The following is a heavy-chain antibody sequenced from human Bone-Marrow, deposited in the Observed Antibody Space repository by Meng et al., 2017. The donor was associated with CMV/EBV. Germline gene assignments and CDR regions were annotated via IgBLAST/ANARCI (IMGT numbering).Heavy chain of an antibody. J-gene: IGHJ4*02. CDR3: AKDNEAYCTNGVCYTFDY. Sequence: LKISWAASGFTFDDYAMHWVRQAPGKGLEWVSGISWNSGSIGYADTVEGRFTITRDNAKNSLFLQMNSLRAEDTALYYCAKDNEAYCTNGVCYTFDYWGQGTLVTVSS. D-gene: IGHD2-8*01. CDR1: GFTFDDYA. CDR2: ISWNSGSI. V-gene: IGHV3-9*01.